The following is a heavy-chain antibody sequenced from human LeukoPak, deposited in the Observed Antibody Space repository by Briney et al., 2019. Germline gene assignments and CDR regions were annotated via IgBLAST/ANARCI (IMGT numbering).Heavy chain of an antibody. CDR1: GYSFTTYC. D-gene: IGHD6-13*01. J-gene: IGHJ4*02. CDR3: ARRGGGGSAASAKAFDY. Sequence: GESLKISRKASGYSFTTYCLAWVRQMPGKGLEWMGIIYPGDSVARHSPSCHGQVTISADESIGTAYLQWSSLKASDTAMYYCARRGGGGSAASAKAFDYWGQGTLVTVSS. V-gene: IGHV5-51*01. CDR2: IYPGDSVA.